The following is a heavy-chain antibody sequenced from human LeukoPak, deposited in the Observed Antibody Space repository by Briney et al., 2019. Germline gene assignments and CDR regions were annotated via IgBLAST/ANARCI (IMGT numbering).Heavy chain of an antibody. V-gene: IGHV4-39*01. J-gene: IGHJ5*02. CDR1: GGSISSSSYY. D-gene: IGHD3-3*01. Sequence: PSETLSLTCTVSGGSISSSSYYWGWIRQPPGKGLEWFGRIFYSGSTYYNPSLKSRVTISVDPSKNPFSLMVSSVTAPHTVFYVRARHSGDFWSGYHNWFDPWGQGTLVTVSS. CDR2: IFYSGST. CDR3: ARHSGDFWSGYHNWFDP.